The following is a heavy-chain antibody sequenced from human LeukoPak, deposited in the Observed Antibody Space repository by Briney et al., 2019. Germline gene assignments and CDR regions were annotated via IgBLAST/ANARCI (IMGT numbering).Heavy chain of an antibody. J-gene: IGHJ4*02. V-gene: IGHV3-9*01. CDR3: AKDDYDILTGSGGFDY. CDR2: ISWNSGSI. CDR1: GFTFDDYA. D-gene: IGHD3-9*01. Sequence: GGSLRLSCAASGFTFDDYAMHWVRQAPGKGLEWVSGISWNSGSIGYADSVKGRFTISRDNAKSSLYLQMNSLRAEDTALYYCAKDDYDILTGSGGFDYWGQGTLVTVSS.